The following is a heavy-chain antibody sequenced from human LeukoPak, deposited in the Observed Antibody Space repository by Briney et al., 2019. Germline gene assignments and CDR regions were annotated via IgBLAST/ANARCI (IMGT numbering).Heavy chain of an antibody. J-gene: IGHJ4*02. CDR3: AGVRVTTTLIDY. D-gene: IGHD4-17*01. V-gene: IGHV3-53*01. CDR2: IYSGGST. Sequence: GGSLRLSCVGSGFTVSSNYMSWVRQAPGKGLEWVSVIYSGGSTYYADSVKGRFTISRDNSKNTLYLQMNSLRAEDTAVYYCAGVRVTTTLIDYWGQRTLVTVSS. CDR1: GFTVSSNY.